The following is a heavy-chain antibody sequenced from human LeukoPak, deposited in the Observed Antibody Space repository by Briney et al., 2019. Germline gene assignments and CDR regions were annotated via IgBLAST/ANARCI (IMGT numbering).Heavy chain of an antibody. Sequence: ASVKVSCKASGYTFTSYEINWVRQAPGQGLEWMGRANPGSGNTGYAQKFQGRVTMTGDTSTTTAYMELSSLRSEDTAVYHCARDYYYDTSGHRSGYFDLWGRGTLVTVSS. D-gene: IGHD3-22*01. CDR2: ANPGSGNT. V-gene: IGHV1-8*01. CDR1: GYTFTSYE. J-gene: IGHJ2*01. CDR3: ARDYYYDTSGHRSGYFDL.